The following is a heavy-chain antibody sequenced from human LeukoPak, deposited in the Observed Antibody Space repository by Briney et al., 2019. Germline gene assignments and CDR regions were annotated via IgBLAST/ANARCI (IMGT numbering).Heavy chain of an antibody. J-gene: IGHJ4*02. CDR3: ARDSSGWYDMYYFDY. D-gene: IGHD6-19*01. CDR2: ISSSGSTI. V-gene: IGHV3-48*04. Sequence: GGSLRLSRAASGFTFSSYSMNWVRQAPGKGLEWVSYISSSGSTIYYADSVKGRFTISRDNAKNSLYLQMNSLRAEDTAVYYCARDSSGWYDMYYFDYWGQGTLVTVSS. CDR1: GFTFSSYS.